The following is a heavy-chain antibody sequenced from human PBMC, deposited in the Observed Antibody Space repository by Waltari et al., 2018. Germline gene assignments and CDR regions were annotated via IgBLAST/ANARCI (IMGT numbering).Heavy chain of an antibody. CDR2: IWYDGSNK. CDR3: ARDRRADYGDYPYGMDV. CDR1: GFTFSSYG. Sequence: QVQLVESGGGVVQPGRSLRLSCAASGFTFSSYGMHWVRQDQGKGLEWVAVIWYDGSNKYYADSVKGRFTISRDNSKNTLYLQMNSLRAEDTAVYYCARDRRADYGDYPYGMDVWGQGTTVTVSS. D-gene: IGHD4-17*01. V-gene: IGHV3-33*01. J-gene: IGHJ6*02.